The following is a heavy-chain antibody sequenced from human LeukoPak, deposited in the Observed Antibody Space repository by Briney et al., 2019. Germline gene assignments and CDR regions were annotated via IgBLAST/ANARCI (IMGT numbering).Heavy chain of an antibody. V-gene: IGHV3-7*05. CDR1: RFTFSNYW. CDR3: VRDGSGYDY. D-gene: IGHD6-19*01. Sequence: GGSLRLSCAASRFTFSNYWMSWVRQPPGKGLEWVANINQGGSEKYYLNSVKGRFTISRDNAKNSLYLQINSLRADDTAIYYCVRDGSGYDYWGQGTLVTVSS. J-gene: IGHJ4*02. CDR2: INQGGSEK.